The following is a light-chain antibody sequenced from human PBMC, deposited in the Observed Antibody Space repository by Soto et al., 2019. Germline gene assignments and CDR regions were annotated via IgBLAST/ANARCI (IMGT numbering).Light chain of an antibody. J-gene: IGKJ3*01. CDR1: QGISSY. Sequence: DIQLTQSPSFLSASVGDRVTITCRASQGISSYLAWYQQKPGKAPKLLIYAASTLQSGVPSRCSGSGSGTEFTLTISSLQPEDFATYYCQQLNSYPPSFTFGPGTKVDIK. CDR2: AAS. CDR3: QQLNSYPPSFT. V-gene: IGKV1-9*01.